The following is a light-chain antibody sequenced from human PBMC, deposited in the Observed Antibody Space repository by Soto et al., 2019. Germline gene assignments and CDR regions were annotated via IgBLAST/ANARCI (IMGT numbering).Light chain of an antibody. CDR2: EVS. Sequence: QSALTQPASVSGSPGQSITISCTGTSSDIGGYNFVAWYQQHPGKAHKLMIYEVSNRPSGVSNRFSGSKSGNTASLTISGLQAEDEADYYCSSYTSSITVVFGGGTKLTVL. V-gene: IGLV2-14*01. CDR3: SSYTSSITVV. J-gene: IGLJ2*01. CDR1: SSDIGGYNF.